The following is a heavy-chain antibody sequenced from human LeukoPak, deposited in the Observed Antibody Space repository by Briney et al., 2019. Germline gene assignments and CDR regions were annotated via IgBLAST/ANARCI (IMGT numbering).Heavy chain of an antibody. D-gene: IGHD2-15*01. CDR3: ARTAQYCSGGSCSYYFDY. V-gene: IGHV1-18*01. CDR2: NSGYNGNT. Sequence: ASVKVSCKASGYTFNSYAITWARQAPGQGFEWMGGNSGYNGNTNYAQKLQGRVTMTTDTSTSTVFMELKSLRSDDTAVYYCARTAQYCSGGSCSYYFDYWGQGTLVTVSS. J-gene: IGHJ4*02. CDR1: GYTFNSYA.